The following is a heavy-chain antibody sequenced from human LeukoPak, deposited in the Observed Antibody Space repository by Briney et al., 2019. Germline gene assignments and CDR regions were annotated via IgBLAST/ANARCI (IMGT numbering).Heavy chain of an antibody. V-gene: IGHV3-23*01. CDR2: ISGSGGST. CDR3: AKGGAAAGTGYYYYYYMDV. J-gene: IGHJ6*03. CDR1: GFTFSSYA. Sequence: PGGSLRLSCAASGFTFSSYAMSWVRQAPGKGLEWVSTISGSGGSTYYADSVKGRFTISRDNYKNTLYLQMNSLRAEDTAVYYCAKGGAAAGTGYYYYYYMDVWGKGTTVTVSS. D-gene: IGHD6-13*01.